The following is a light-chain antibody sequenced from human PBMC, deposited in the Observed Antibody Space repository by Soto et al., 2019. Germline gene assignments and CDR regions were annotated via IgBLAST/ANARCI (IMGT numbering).Light chain of an antibody. CDR1: QSVRSRY. J-gene: IGKJ5*01. CDR3: QQYGNSPIT. CDR2: GAS. Sequence: ETVLTQSPGTLSLSPGERATLSCGASQSVRSRYLAWYQQKPGQAPRLLISGASSRATGIPDRFSGSGSGTDFTLTVSRLEPEDFALYYCQQYGNSPITFGQGTRLEIK. V-gene: IGKV3-20*01.